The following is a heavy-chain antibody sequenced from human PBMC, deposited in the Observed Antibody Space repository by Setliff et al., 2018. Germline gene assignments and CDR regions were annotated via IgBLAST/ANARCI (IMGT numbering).Heavy chain of an antibody. CDR1: GFTVSTFS. CDR3: ARDGHNVYYFDY. J-gene: IGHJ4*02. V-gene: IGHV3-30*03. Sequence: PGGSLRLSCAASGFTVSTFSMHWVRQAPVKGLEWVATISDDGTSEFYADSVKGRFTVFRDHSKNTLFLQMNSLRPDDAAMYYCARDGHNVYYFDYWGLGTLVTVSS. CDR2: ISDDGTSE. D-gene: IGHD1-1*01.